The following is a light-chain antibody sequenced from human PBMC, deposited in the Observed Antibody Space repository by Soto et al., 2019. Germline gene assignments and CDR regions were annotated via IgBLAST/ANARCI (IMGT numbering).Light chain of an antibody. J-gene: IGKJ2*01. V-gene: IGKV3-20*01. CDR3: QHYDSSPYT. CDR2: GAS. CDR1: QSVSSSF. Sequence: EIVLTQSPGTLSLSPGERATLSCRASQSVSSSFLAWYQQKPGQAPRLLIYGASSRATGIPDRFSGSGSGTDFTLTISRLEPEDFAVYYCQHYDSSPYTFGQGTMLEIK.